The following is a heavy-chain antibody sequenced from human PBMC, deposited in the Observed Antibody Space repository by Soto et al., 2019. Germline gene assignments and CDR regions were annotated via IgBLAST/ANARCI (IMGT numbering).Heavy chain of an antibody. V-gene: IGHV4-61*01. J-gene: IGHJ6*02. Sequence: SETLSLTCTVSGGSVSSGSYYWSWIRQPPGKGLEWIGYIYYSGSTNYNPSLKSRVTISVDTSKNQFSLKLSSVTAADTAVYYCARVDYDFWSGYGNYGMDVWGQGTTVTVSS. CDR1: GGSVSSGSYY. CDR2: IYYSGST. CDR3: ARVDYDFWSGYGNYGMDV. D-gene: IGHD3-3*01.